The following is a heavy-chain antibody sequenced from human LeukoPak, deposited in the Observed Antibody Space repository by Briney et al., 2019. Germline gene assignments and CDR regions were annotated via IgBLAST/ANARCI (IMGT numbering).Heavy chain of an antibody. J-gene: IGHJ3*02. V-gene: IGHV3-30*04. CDR1: GFTFNRYR. CDR2: ISYDGRYQ. Sequence: QPGGSLRLSCAASGFTFNRYRLHWVRQAPGKGLEWVAVISYDGRYQFYADSVKGRFTVSRDNSKNTLSLQMNSLRAEHTAVYHCARMMTDFDGSGHDIQRGAFDIWGQGTMVTVS. D-gene: IGHD3-22*01. CDR3: ARMMTDFDGSGHDIQRGAFDI.